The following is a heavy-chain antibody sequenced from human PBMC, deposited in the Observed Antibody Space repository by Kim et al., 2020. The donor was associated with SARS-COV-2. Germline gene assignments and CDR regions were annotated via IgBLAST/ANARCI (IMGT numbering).Heavy chain of an antibody. CDR3: ARNHYGSGSYLPDY. CDR2: ISNSNSHI. D-gene: IGHD3-10*01. Sequence: GGSLRLSCAASGFTFSSYAMNWVRQAPGKGLEWVSSISNSNSHIHYADSVKGRFTISRDNAKSSLYLQMNSLRAEDTAVYYCARNHYGSGSYLPDYWGQGTLVTVSS. J-gene: IGHJ4*02. V-gene: IGHV3-21*01. CDR1: GFTFSSYA.